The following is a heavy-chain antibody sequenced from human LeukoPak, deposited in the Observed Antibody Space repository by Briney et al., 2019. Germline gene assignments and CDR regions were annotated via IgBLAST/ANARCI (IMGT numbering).Heavy chain of an antibody. V-gene: IGHV1-46*01. J-gene: IGHJ4*02. CDR2: INPSGDNT. D-gene: IGHD3-9*01. CDR3: ARGRSPLTGYLLMY. CDR1: GYTFTSYY. Sequence: ASVKVSCKASGYTFTSYYMYWVRQAPGQGLEWMGIINPSGDNTNYAQKFQGRVTMTRNTSISTAYMELSSLRSEDTAVYYCARGRSPLTGYLLMYWGQGTLVTVSS.